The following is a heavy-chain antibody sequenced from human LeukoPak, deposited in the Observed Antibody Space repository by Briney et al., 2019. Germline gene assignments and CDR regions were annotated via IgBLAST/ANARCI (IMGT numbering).Heavy chain of an antibody. V-gene: IGHV1-69*04. D-gene: IGHD3-22*01. J-gene: IGHJ4*02. CDR2: IIPILGIA. CDR1: GGTFSSYA. CDR3: ARDLYYYDSSGYVFDY. Sequence: SVKVSCKASGGTFSSYAISWVRQAPGQGLEWMGRIIPILGIANYAQKFQGRVTITAEKSTSTAYMELSSLRSEDTAVYYCARDLYYYDSSGYVFDYWGQGTLVTVSS.